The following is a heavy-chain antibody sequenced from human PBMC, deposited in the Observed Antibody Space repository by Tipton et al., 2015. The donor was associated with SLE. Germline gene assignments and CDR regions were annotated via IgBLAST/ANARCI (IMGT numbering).Heavy chain of an antibody. V-gene: IGHV3-74*01. CDR3: TRVESTSWAFDV. Sequence: SLRLSCAASGFTFSNYWMHWVRQAPGKGPVWVSRINSDGSTTNYADSVKGRFTISRDNAKSTLYLQMNSLRAEDTAVYYCTRVESTSWAFDVWGQGTIVTVSS. J-gene: IGHJ3*01. D-gene: IGHD2/OR15-2a*01. CDR2: INSDGSTT. CDR1: GFTFSNYW.